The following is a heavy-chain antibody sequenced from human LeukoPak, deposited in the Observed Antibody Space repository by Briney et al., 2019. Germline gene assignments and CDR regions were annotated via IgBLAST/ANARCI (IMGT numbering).Heavy chain of an antibody. CDR2: IYYSGST. V-gene: IGHV4-59*01. CDR3: ARGHSYGYTDYFDY. CDR1: GGSISSYY. Sequence: SETLSLTCTVSGGSISSYYWSWIRQPRGKGLEWIGYIYYSGSTNYNPSLKSRVTISVDASKNQFSLKLSSVTAADTAVYYCARGHSYGYTDYFDYWGQGTLVTVSS. J-gene: IGHJ4*02. D-gene: IGHD5-18*01.